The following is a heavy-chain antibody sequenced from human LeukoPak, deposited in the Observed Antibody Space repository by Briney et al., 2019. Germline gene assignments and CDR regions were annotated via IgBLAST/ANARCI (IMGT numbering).Heavy chain of an antibody. CDR3: AHPRGDYWGYYFDY. Sequence: SVTVSCKASGGTFSSYAISWVRQAPGQGLEWMGRIIPILGIANYAQMFEGRIPITADKSTSTAYLDLSRLRCEVTAVYYCAHPRGDYWGYYFDYWGQGTLVTVSS. V-gene: IGHV1-69*04. J-gene: IGHJ4*02. D-gene: IGHD4-17*01. CDR2: IIPILGIA. CDR1: GGTFSSYA.